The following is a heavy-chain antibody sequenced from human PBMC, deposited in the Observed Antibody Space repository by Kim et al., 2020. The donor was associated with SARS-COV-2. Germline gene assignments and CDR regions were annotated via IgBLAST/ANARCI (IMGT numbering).Heavy chain of an antibody. J-gene: IGHJ4*02. CDR3: ARDLFHTGFDY. D-gene: IGHD2-8*02. V-gene: IGHV1-3*01. CDR2: NT. Sequence: NTKCSQHFQGRVTFTRDTSANTASMELSSLRSEDTAVYYCARDLFHTGFDYWGQGTLVAVSS.